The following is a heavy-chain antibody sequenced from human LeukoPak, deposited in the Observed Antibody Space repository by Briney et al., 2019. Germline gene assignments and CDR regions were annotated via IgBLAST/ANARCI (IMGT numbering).Heavy chain of an antibody. J-gene: IGHJ3*02. CDR1: GGSIGSYY. V-gene: IGHV4-59*01. D-gene: IGHD3-3*01. Sequence: SETLSLTCTVSGGSIGSYYWSWIRQPPGKGLEWIGYIYYSGSTNYNPSLKSRVTISVDTSKNQFSLKQSSVTAADTAVYYCARAPLIYDFWSGYTQNPPDAFDIWGQGTMVTVSS. CDR2: IYYSGST. CDR3: ARAPLIYDFWSGYTQNPPDAFDI.